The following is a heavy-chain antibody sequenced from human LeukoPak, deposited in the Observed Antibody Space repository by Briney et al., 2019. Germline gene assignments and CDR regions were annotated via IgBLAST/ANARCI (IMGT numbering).Heavy chain of an antibody. V-gene: IGHV1-69*02. CDR3: ATRGILIVGATTPFDY. J-gene: IGHJ4*02. CDR2: IIPILGIA. D-gene: IGHD1-26*01. CDR1: GGTFSSYT. Sequence: GASVKVSCKASGGTFSSYTISWVRQAPGQGLEWMGRIIPILGIANYAQKFQGRVTITADKSTSTAYMKLSSLRSEDTAVYYCATRGILIVGATTPFDYWGQGTLVTVSS.